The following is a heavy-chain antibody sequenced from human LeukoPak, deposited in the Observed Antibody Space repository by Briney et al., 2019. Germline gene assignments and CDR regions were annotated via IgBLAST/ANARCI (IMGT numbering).Heavy chain of an antibody. J-gene: IGHJ4*02. CDR2: IYYSGST. D-gene: IGHD3-22*01. Sequence: SETLSLTCTVSGGSISSGGYYWSWIRQHPGKGLEWIGYIYYSGSTYYNPSLQRRVSISVDTSKNQFSLNVTSVTGADTAVYYCARTSGFFDSSGFYQQNPYYFQYWGQGVLVTVSS. CDR3: ARTSGFFDSSGFYQQNPYYFQY. CDR1: GGSISSGGYY. V-gene: IGHV4-31*03.